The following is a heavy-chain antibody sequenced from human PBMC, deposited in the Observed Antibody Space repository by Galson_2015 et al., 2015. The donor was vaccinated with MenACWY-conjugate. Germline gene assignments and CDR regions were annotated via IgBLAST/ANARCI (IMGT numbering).Heavy chain of an antibody. J-gene: IGHJ4*02. V-gene: IGHV4-59*01. CDR2: IYYSGST. CDR1: GGSISSYY. Sequence: ETLSLTCTVSGGSISSYYWSWIRQPPGKGLEWIGYIYYSGSTNYNPSLKSRVTISVDTSKNQFSLKLSSVTAADTAVYYCARYRQGYCSGGSCYVGGAFDYWGQGTLVTVSS. D-gene: IGHD2-15*01. CDR3: ARYRQGYCSGGSCYVGGAFDY.